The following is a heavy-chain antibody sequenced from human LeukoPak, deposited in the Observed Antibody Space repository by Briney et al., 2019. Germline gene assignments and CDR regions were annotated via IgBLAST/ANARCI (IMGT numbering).Heavy chain of an antibody. J-gene: IGHJ4*02. CDR2: INHSGST. Sequence: SETLSLTCAVYGGSFSGYYWSWIRQPPGKGLEWIGEINHSGSTNYNPSLKSRVTISVDTSKNQFSLKLSSVTAADTAEYYCARVLWLQPDFDYWGQGTLVTVSS. V-gene: IGHV4-34*01. CDR1: GGSFSGYY. D-gene: IGHD5-24*01. CDR3: ARVLWLQPDFDY.